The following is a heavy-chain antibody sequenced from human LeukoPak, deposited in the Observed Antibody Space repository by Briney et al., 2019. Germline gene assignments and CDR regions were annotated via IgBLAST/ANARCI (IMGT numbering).Heavy chain of an antibody. Sequence: GGSLRLSCTASGFTFGDYAMNWVRQAPGKGLEWVGFIRSKAYGGTTEYAASVKGRFTISRDYSKSIAYLQMNSLKTEDTAVYYCTAVEQMDYWGQGTLVTVSS. CDR2: IRSKAYGGTT. D-gene: IGHD5-24*01. J-gene: IGHJ4*02. CDR1: GFTFGDYA. CDR3: TAVEQMDY. V-gene: IGHV3-49*04.